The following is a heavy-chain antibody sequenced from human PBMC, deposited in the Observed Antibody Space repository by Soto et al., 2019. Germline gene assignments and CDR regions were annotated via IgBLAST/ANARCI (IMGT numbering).Heavy chain of an antibody. V-gene: IGHV1-69*13. CDR3: ARQHYDYGGKHDYYYYCMDV. Sequence: SVKVSCKASGGTFSSYAISWVRQAPGQGLEWMGGIIPIIGTANYAQKFQGRVTITADESTSTAYMELSSLRSEDTAVYYCARQHYDYGGKHDYYYYCMDVWGQGTSVTVFS. D-gene: IGHD4-17*01. CDR1: GGTFSSYA. J-gene: IGHJ6*01. CDR2: IIPIIGTA.